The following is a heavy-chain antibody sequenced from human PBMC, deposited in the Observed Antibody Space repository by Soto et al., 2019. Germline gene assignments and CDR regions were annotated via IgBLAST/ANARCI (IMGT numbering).Heavy chain of an antibody. J-gene: IGHJ5*02. CDR3: ARKGDCTRAGCIVGRFDP. V-gene: IGHV4-30-2*01. CDR2: IYHSGST. D-gene: IGHD2-8*01. CDR1: GGSISSGGYS. Sequence: LSLTCPVSGGSISSGGYSWSWILQPPGKGLEWIGYIYHSGSTYYNPSLKSRVTISVDRSKNQFYLDLNSVTAADAAMYYCARKGDCTRAGCIVGRFDPWSPGTLVTVSS.